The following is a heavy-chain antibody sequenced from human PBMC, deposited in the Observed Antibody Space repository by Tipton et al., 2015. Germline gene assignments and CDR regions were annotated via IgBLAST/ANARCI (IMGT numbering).Heavy chain of an antibody. CDR3: ARCSDYYDSSGFWYNWFDP. CDR1: GGSVSSSSYY. J-gene: IGHJ5*02. D-gene: IGHD3-22*01. Sequence: TLSLTCAVSGGSVSSSSYYWGWIRQPPGKGLEWIGYIYHSGNTYYNPSLESRVTISVDTSKNQFSLKLSSVTAADTAFYYCARCSDYYDSSGFWYNWFDPWGQGTLVTVSS. V-gene: IGHV4-61*01. CDR2: IYHSGNT.